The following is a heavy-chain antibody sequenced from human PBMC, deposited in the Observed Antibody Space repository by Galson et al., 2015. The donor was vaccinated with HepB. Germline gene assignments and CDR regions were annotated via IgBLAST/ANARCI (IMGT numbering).Heavy chain of an antibody. CDR1: GYTLTELS. CDR3: ATDQGWERYAFDI. J-gene: IGHJ3*02. Sequence: SVKVSCKVSGYTLTELSMHWVRQAPGKGLEWMGGFDPEDGETIYAQKFQGRVTMTEDTSTDTAYMELSSLRSEDTAVYYCATDQGWERYAFDIWGQGTMVTVSS. V-gene: IGHV1-24*01. D-gene: IGHD1-26*01. CDR2: FDPEDGET.